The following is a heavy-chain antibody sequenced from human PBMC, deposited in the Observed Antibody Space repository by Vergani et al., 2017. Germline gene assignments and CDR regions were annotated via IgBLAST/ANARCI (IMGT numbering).Heavy chain of an antibody. V-gene: IGHV3-21*01. Sequence: EVQLVESGGGLVKPGGSLRLSCAASGFTFSSYSMNWVRQAPGKGLEWVSSISSSSSYIYYADSVQGRFTISRDNAKNSLYLQMNSLRAEDTAVYYCAREVTTVVTDPWYWVDPWGQGTLVTVSS. J-gene: IGHJ5*02. D-gene: IGHD4-17*01. CDR3: AREVTTVVTDPWYWVDP. CDR2: ISSSSSYI. CDR1: GFTFSSYS.